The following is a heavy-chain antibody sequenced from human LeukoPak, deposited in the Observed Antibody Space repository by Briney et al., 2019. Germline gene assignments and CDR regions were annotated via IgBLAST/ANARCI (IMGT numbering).Heavy chain of an antibody. Sequence: ASVKVSCKASGYTFTSYDIKWVRQATGQGLEWIGWMNPNSGNTGYAQKFQGRVTMTRNTSISTAYMELSSLRSEDTAVYYCARRTPSKLVATIWEDPAFDYWGQGTLVTVSS. V-gene: IGHV1-8*01. CDR1: GYTFTSYD. J-gene: IGHJ4*02. CDR3: ARRTPSKLVATIWEDPAFDY. CDR2: MNPNSGNT. D-gene: IGHD5-12*01.